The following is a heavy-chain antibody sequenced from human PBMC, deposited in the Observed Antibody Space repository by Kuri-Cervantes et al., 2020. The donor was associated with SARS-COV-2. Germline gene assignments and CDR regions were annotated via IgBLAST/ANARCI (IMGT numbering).Heavy chain of an antibody. J-gene: IGHJ4*02. CDR3: VRDGDHWNFDY. V-gene: IGHV3-23*01. CDR1: GFTFSSYD. D-gene: IGHD1-1*01. CDR2: ISGSGVNT. Sequence: GGSLRLSCAASGFTFSSYDMTWVRQAPGKGLEWVSGISGSGVNTYYADSVKGRFIISRDNAKNMLFLQMNSLRAEDTAVYYCVRDGDHWNFDYWGQGTLVTVSS.